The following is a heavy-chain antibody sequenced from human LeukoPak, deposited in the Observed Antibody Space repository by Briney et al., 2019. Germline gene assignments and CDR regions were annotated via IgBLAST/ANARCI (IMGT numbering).Heavy chain of an antibody. D-gene: IGHD6-19*01. CDR3: AREKVAGTEGFDY. CDR2: ISSSSSYI. J-gene: IGHJ4*02. V-gene: IGHV3-21*01. CDR1: GFTFSSYS. Sequence: GGSLRPSCAASGFTFSSYSMNWVRQAPGKGLEWVSSISSSSSYIYYADSVKGRFTISRDNAKNSLYLQMNSLRAEDTAVYYCAREKVAGTEGFDYWGQGTLVTVSS.